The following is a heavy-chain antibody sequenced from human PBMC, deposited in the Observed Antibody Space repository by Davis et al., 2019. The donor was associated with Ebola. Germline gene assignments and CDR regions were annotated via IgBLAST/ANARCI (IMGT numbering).Heavy chain of an antibody. CDR2: IYYSGST. Sequence: SETLSLTCTVSGGSISSYYWSWIRQPPGKGLEWIGYIYYSGSTNYNPSLKSRVTLSVDTSKNQFSLKLSSVTAADTAVYYCARDQPFGVVISFTFDYWGQGTLVTVSS. CDR3: ARDQPFGVVISFTFDY. D-gene: IGHD3-3*01. J-gene: IGHJ4*02. V-gene: IGHV4-59*01. CDR1: GGSISSYY.